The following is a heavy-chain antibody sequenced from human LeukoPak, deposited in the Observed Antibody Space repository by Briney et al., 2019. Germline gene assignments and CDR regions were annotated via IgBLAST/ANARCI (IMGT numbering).Heavy chain of an antibody. CDR2: INPNSGGT. CDR1: GYTFTGYY. CDR3: ARSAGELDAFDI. Sequence: ASVKVSCKASGYTFTGYYMHWVRQAPGQGLEWMGRINPNSGGTNYAQKFQGRVTMTRDTSISTAYMELSRLRSNDTAVYYCARSAGELDAFDIWGQGTMVTVSS. D-gene: IGHD1-7*01. J-gene: IGHJ3*02. V-gene: IGHV1-2*06.